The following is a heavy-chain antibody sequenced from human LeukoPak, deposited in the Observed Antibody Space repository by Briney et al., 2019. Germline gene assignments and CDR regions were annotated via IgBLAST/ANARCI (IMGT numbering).Heavy chain of an antibody. Sequence: ASVKVSCKASGGTFSSYAISWVRQAPGQGLEWMGGIIPIFGTANYAQKFQGRVTITADESTSTAYMELSSLRSEDTAVYYCARARRQQLAAHRDWFDPWGQGTLVTVSS. CDR1: GGTFSSYA. V-gene: IGHV1-69*13. CDR2: IIPIFGTA. CDR3: ARARRQQLAAHRDWFDP. D-gene: IGHD6-13*01. J-gene: IGHJ5*02.